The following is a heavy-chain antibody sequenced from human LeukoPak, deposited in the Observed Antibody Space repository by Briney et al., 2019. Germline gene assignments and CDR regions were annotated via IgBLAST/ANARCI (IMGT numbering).Heavy chain of an antibody. D-gene: IGHD2-15*01. V-gene: IGHV1-8*01. CDR2: MNLNSGNT. CDR1: GYTFTSYD. J-gene: IGHJ4*02. CDR3: AREYCSGGSCWLDY. Sequence: ASVKVSCKASGYTFTSYDINWVRQAPGQGLEWMGWMNLNSGNTGYAQKFQGRVTMTRNTSISTAYMELSSLRSEDTAVYYCAREYCSGGSCWLDYWGQGTLVTVSS.